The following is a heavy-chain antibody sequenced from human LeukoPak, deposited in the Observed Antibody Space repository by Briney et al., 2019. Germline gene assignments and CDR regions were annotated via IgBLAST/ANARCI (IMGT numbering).Heavy chain of an antibody. J-gene: IGHJ4*02. V-gene: IGHV4-34*01. Sequence: SETLSLTCAVYGGSFSGYYWSWIRQPPGKGLEWIGEINHSGSTNYNPSLKSRVTISVDTSKNQFSLKLSSVTAADTAVYYCARDPIQLWFGRGFDYWGQGTLVTVSS. CDR2: INHSGST. CDR1: GGSFSGYY. D-gene: IGHD5-18*01. CDR3: ARDPIQLWFGRGFDY.